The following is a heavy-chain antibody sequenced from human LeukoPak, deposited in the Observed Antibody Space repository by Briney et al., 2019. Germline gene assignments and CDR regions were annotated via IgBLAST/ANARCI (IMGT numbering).Heavy chain of an antibody. Sequence: GASVKVSCKASGYTFTSYGISWVRQAPGQGLEWMGWISAYNGNTNYAQKLQGRVTMTTDTSTSTAHMELRSLRSDDTAVYYCARDRYCSSTSCYQYYYYGMDVWGQGTTVTVSS. CDR2: ISAYNGNT. V-gene: IGHV1-18*01. CDR3: ARDRYCSSTSCYQYYYYGMDV. D-gene: IGHD2-2*01. CDR1: GYTFTSYG. J-gene: IGHJ6*02.